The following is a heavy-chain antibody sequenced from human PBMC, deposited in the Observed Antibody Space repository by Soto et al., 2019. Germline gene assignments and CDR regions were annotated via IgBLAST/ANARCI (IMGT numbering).Heavy chain of an antibody. J-gene: IGHJ4*02. V-gene: IGHV1-18*01. CDR2: ISAHNGNT. CDR1: GYGFTTYG. Sequence: QVHLVQSGAEVKKPGASVKVSCKGSGYGFTTYGITWVRQAPGQGLEWMAWISAHNGNTNYAQKVQGRVTVTRDTSTSTAYLELRSLRYDDTTVSYCARGRYGDYWGQGALVTVSS. CDR3: ARGRYGDY. D-gene: IGHD1-1*01.